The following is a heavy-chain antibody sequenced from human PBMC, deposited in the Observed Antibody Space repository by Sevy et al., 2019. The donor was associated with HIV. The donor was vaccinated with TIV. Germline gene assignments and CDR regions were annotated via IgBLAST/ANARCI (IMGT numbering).Heavy chain of an antibody. J-gene: IGHJ4*02. Sequence: GGSLRLSCAASGFTFSSYGMHWVRQAPGKGLEWVAVIWYDGSNKYYADSVKGRFTISRDNSKNTLYLQMNSLRAEDTAVYYRAKDHCSGGSCYSYFDYWGQGTLVTVSS. CDR3: AKDHCSGGSCYSYFDY. CDR1: GFTFSSYG. CDR2: IWYDGSNK. D-gene: IGHD2-15*01. V-gene: IGHV3-33*06.